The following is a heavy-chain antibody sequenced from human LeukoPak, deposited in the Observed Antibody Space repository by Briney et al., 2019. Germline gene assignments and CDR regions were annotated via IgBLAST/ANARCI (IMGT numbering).Heavy chain of an antibody. V-gene: IGHV1-46*01. CDR1: GYTFTTYY. J-gene: IGHJ4*02. D-gene: IGHD3-3*01. CDR2: INPSAGST. Sequence: ASVKVSCKASGYTFTTYYMNWVRQAPGQGLEWMGIINPSAGSTSYAQKFQGRVTMTRDTSTSTVYMELSSLRSEDTAVYYCVRGGYDFSSGYYPSRWGRGTLVTVSS. CDR3: VRGGYDFSSGYYPSR.